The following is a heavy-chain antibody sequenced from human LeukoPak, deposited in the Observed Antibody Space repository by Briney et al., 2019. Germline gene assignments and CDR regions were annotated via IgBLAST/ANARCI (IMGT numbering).Heavy chain of an antibody. CDR1: GGSISSSSYY. CDR3: ARRRVYGDLGFDY. Sequence: SETLSLTCTVSGGSISSSSYYWGWIRQPPGKGLEWTGSIYYSGSTYYNPSLKSRVTISVDTSKNQFSLKLSSVTAADTAVYYCARRRVYGDLGFDYWGQGTLVTVSS. D-gene: IGHD4-17*01. V-gene: IGHV4-39*01. CDR2: IYYSGST. J-gene: IGHJ4*02.